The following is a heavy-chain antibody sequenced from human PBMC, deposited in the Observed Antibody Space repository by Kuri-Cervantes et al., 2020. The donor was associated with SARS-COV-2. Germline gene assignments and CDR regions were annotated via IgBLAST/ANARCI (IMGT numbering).Heavy chain of an antibody. CDR2: IHHSGST. Sequence: SETLSLTCAVSGGSISSSNWWSWVRQPPGKGLEWIGEIHHSGSTNYNPSLKSRVTISVDKSKNQFSLKLSSVTAADTAVYYCARKVGGGDLYYYGMDVWGQGTTVTVSS. V-gene: IGHV4-4*02. J-gene: IGHJ6*02. D-gene: IGHD4-17*01. CDR1: GGSISSSNW. CDR3: ARKVGGGDLYYYGMDV.